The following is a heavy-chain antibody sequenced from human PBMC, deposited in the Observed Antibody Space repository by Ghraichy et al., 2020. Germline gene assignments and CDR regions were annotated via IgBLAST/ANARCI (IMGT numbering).Heavy chain of an antibody. J-gene: IGHJ4*02. CDR1: GFTFSSYS. CDR2: ISSTTYYM. Sequence: GGSLTLSCAASGFTFSSYSMNWVRQAPGKGLEWVSSISSTTYYMDYADSVKGRFTISRDNAKNSLYLQMNSLRAEDTAVYYCAREYYYYGSGTYYNYFDYWGQGTLVTVSS. V-gene: IGHV3-21*01. CDR3: AREYYYYGSGTYYNYFDY. D-gene: IGHD3-10*01.